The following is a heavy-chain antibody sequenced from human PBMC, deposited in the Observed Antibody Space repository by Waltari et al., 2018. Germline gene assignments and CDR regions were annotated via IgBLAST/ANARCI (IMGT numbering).Heavy chain of an antibody. J-gene: IGHJ4*02. CDR1: GFPFSHFA. V-gene: IGHV3-23*01. Sequence: EVQLLESGGDLIEPGGSLRLSCAASGFPFSHFAMTWVRQGPGKRLEWVSSISGSGGTSYYTDSVTGRFTVSRDNSDNTLYLQMNNLRADDTGIYYCAKDRGSGRIFFDSWGRGTLVVVSS. D-gene: IGHD3-10*01. CDR3: AKDRGSGRIFFDS. CDR2: ISGSGGTS.